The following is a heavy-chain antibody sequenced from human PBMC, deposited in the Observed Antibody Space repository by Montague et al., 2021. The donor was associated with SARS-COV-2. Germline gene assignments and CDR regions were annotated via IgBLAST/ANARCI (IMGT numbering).Heavy chain of an antibody. D-gene: IGHD4-17*01. CDR2: TNYRSKWTS. Sequence: XAISGDSVWSNTAAWNWIRQSPSGGLEWLGRTNYRSKWTSDYATSVEGRISIDPDTSKNQFFLHLRSVTPEDTGVYYCVRDTGSAQAGFDAWGQGTLVTVFS. J-gene: IGHJ4*02. V-gene: IGHV6-1*01. CDR3: VRDTGSAQAGFDA. CDR1: GDSVWSNTAA.